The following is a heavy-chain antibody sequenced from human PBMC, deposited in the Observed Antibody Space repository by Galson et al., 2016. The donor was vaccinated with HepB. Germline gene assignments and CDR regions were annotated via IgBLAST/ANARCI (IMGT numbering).Heavy chain of an antibody. V-gene: IGHV4-39*01. CDR1: DNSISSTGYY. Sequence: SETLSLTCAVSDNSISSTGYYWGWIRQPPGKGLEWIGNIYYSESTFYNPSLKSRVTISVDTPKNQFSLRLNSVTAPDPAVYYCARTAARLYFDYWARGTLVTVAS. D-gene: IGHD6-25*01. J-gene: IGHJ4*02. CDR3: ARTAARLYFDY. CDR2: IYYSEST.